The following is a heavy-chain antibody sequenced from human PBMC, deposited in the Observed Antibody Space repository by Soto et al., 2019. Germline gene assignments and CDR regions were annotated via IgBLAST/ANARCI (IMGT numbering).Heavy chain of an antibody. V-gene: IGHV3-66*01. D-gene: IGHD3-10*01. Sequence: EVQLVESGGGLVQPGGSLRLSCAASGFTVSSNYMSWVRQAPGKGLEWVSVIYSGGSTYYADYVKGRFTISRDNSKTTMYLQMNSLGAEDTAVYYCARDGIGGFDPWGQGTLVTVSS. CDR3: ARDGIGGFDP. CDR2: IYSGGST. CDR1: GFTVSSNY. J-gene: IGHJ5*02.